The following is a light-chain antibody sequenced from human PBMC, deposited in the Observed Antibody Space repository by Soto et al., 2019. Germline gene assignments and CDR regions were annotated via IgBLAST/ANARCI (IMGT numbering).Light chain of an antibody. Sequence: EIVLTQSPGTLSLSPGERATLSCRASQSISSSYLAWYQQKPGQAPRLLVYGASSRATGTPDRFSGSGSVTDFTLTISSLEPEDFAVYYCQQYGSSRFTFGPGTKVDIK. CDR2: GAS. V-gene: IGKV3-20*01. CDR1: QSISSSY. CDR3: QQYGSSRFT. J-gene: IGKJ3*01.